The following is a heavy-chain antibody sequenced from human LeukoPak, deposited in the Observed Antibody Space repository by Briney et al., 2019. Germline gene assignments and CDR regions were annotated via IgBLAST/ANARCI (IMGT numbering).Heavy chain of an antibody. D-gene: IGHD1-26*01. V-gene: IGHV4-34*01. Sequence: SQTLSLTCAVYGGSFSGYYWSWIRQPPGKGLEWIGEINHSGSTNYNPSLKSRVTISVDTSKNQCSLKLSYVTAADTAVYYCATTVSGSYYCFDPWGQGTLVTVSS. CDR3: ATTVSGSYYCFDP. CDR1: GGSFSGYY. CDR2: INHSGST. J-gene: IGHJ5*02.